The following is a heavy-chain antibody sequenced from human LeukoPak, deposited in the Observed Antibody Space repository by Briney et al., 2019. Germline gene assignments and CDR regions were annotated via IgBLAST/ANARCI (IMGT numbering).Heavy chain of an antibody. CDR3: ARVFRLGYSSSWYSDY. CDR1: GFTFSSYA. J-gene: IGHJ4*02. D-gene: IGHD6-13*01. V-gene: IGHV3-48*01. Sequence: GGSLRLSCAASGFTFSSYAMSWVRQAPGKGLEWVSYISSSSTIYYADSVKGRFTISRDNAKNSLYLQMNSLRAEDTAVYYCARVFRLGYSSSWYSDYWGQGTLVTVSS. CDR2: ISSSSTI.